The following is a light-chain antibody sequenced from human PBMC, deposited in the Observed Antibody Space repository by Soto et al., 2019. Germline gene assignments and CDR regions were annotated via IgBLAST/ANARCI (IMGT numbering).Light chain of an antibody. CDR3: SSYAGSDNYV. Sequence: QSVLTQPPSAYGSPGQSVTISCTGTGSDVGGYNYVSWYQQRPGKAPKLMIYEVTKRPSGVPDRFSGSRSGNTASLTVSGLQAEDEADYYCSSYAGSDNYVFGTGTKVTVL. V-gene: IGLV2-8*01. CDR2: EVT. CDR1: GSDVGGYNY. J-gene: IGLJ1*01.